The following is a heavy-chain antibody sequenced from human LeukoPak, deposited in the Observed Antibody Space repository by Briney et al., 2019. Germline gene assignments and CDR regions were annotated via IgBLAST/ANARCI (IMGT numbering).Heavy chain of an antibody. V-gene: IGHV3-30*02. J-gene: IGHJ3*02. CDR2: IRYDGSNK. CDR3: AKAAGSSTYYYTGDAFDI. CDR1: GFTFSSYG. D-gene: IGHD3-22*01. Sequence: GGSLRLSCAASGFTFSSYGMNWVRQAPGKGLEWVAFIRYDGSNKYYADSVKGRFTISRDNSKNTLYLQMNSLRAEDTAVYYCAKAAGSSTYYYTGDAFDIWGQGTMVTVSS.